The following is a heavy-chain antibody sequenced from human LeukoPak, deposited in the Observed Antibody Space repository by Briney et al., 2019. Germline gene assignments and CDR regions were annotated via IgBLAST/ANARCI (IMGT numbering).Heavy chain of an antibody. J-gene: IGHJ4*02. V-gene: IGHV3-64D*06. CDR2: ISSDGGGT. CDR3: VRYTDSSYPD. D-gene: IGHD1-14*01. Sequence: GGSLRLSCSASGFIVTPFAIHWVRQAPGKGLEYVSAISSDGGGTYYTDSVKGRFTISRDNSKSTLYLQMSSLRPEDTAVYYCVRYTDSSYPDWGQGTLVTVSS. CDR1: GFIVTPFA.